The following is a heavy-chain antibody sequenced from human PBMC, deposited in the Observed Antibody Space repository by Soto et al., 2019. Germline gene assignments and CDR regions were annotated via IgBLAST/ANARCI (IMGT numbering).Heavy chain of an antibody. D-gene: IGHD3-10*01. Sequence: QVQLVESGGGLVKPGGSLRLSCAASGFTFSDYYMSWIRQAPGKGLEWVSYISSSGSTIYYADSVKGRFTISRDNAKTSLYLQMNSLRAEDTAVYYCARGGFGAYYYGSLGTGAAFDIWGQGTMVTVSS. CDR2: ISSSGSTI. CDR3: ARGGFGAYYYGSLGTGAAFDI. V-gene: IGHV3-11*01. J-gene: IGHJ3*02. CDR1: GFTFSDYY.